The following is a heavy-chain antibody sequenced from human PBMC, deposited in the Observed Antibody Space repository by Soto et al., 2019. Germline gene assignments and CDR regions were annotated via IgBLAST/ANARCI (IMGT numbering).Heavy chain of an antibody. J-gene: IGHJ4*02. CDR1: GFTFSSYA. CDR2: ISYDGSNK. V-gene: IGHV3-30-3*01. D-gene: IGHD3-10*01. Sequence: GGSLRLSCAASGFTFSSYAMHWVRQAPGKGLEWVAVISYDGSNKYYADSVKGRFTISRDNSKNTLYLQMNSLRAGDTAVYYCARSKVRFGELSPGYYFDYWGQGTLVNVSS. CDR3: ARSKVRFGELSPGYYFDY.